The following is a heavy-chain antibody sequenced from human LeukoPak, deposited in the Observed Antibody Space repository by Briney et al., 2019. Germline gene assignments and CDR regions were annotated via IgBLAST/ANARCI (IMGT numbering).Heavy chain of an antibody. CDR2: IRSKADGGTP. V-gene: IGHV3-15*07. Sequence: GGSLRLSCAASGFSFSDAWMNWVRQAPGKGLEWVGHIRSKADGGTPDYIAPVKGRFTISRDNSKNTLYLQMNSLRAEDTAVYYCAKAEGYCSGTWCFRWFDWWGQGTLVTVSS. D-gene: IGHD2-15*01. J-gene: IGHJ4*02. CDR1: GFSFSDAW. CDR3: AKAEGYCSGTWCFRWFDW.